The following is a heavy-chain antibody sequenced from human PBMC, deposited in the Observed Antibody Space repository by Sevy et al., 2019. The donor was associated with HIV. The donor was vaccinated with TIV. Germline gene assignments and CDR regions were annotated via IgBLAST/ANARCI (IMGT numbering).Heavy chain of an antibody. CDR1: GFTFSSYG. Sequence: GGSLRLSCAASGFTFSSYGMHWVRQAPGKGLEWVAFIRYDGSNKYYADSVKGRFTISRDNSKNTLYLQMNSLRAEDTAVYYCAKVLGYSYCSQYYYYGMDVWGQGTTVTVSS. CDR2: IRYDGSNK. CDR3: AKVLGYSYCSQYYYYGMDV. V-gene: IGHV3-30*02. J-gene: IGHJ6*02. D-gene: IGHD5-18*01.